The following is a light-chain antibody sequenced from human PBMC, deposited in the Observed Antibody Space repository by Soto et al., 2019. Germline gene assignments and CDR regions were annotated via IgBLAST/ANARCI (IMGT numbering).Light chain of an antibody. Sequence: DIQMTQSPSTLSASVGDRVTITCRASQSSSNWLAWYQQKPGKAPKLLIYKASSLESGVPSRFSGSGSGTEFTRSISSLQPDDFATYYCQQYDSYPRTFGQGTKVEIK. CDR1: QSSSNW. J-gene: IGKJ1*01. CDR2: KAS. CDR3: QQYDSYPRT. V-gene: IGKV1-5*03.